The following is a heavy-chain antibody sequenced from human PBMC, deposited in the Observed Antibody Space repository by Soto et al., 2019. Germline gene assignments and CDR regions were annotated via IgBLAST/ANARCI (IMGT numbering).Heavy chain of an antibody. V-gene: IGHV1-69*06. CDR1: GGTFSSYA. CDR3: AWVLYGDYANYYLDY. J-gene: IGHJ4*02. D-gene: IGHD4-17*01. Sequence: QVKLVQSGAEVKTPGSSVKVSCKASGGTFSSYAISWVRQAPGQGLEWMGGIIPIFGTANYAQKFQGRVKNTADTHTSTAYMELSSRISEDTAVYYCAWVLYGDYANYYLDYWGQGTLVTVSS. CDR2: IIPIFGTA.